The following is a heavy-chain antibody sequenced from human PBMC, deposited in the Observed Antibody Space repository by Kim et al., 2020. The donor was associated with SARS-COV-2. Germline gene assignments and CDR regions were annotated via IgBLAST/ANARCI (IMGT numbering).Heavy chain of an antibody. CDR2: IYHSGST. CDR1: GGSISSSNW. V-gene: IGHV4-4*02. Sequence: SETLSLTCAVSGGSISSSNWWSWVRQPPGKGLEWIGEIYHSGSTNYNPSLKSRVTISVDKSKNQFSLKLSSVTAADTAVYYCARADTYYYDSSGYFRIEPLSTVGAFDIWGQGTMVTVSS. D-gene: IGHD3-22*01. J-gene: IGHJ3*02. CDR3: ARADTYYYDSSGYFRIEPLSTVGAFDI.